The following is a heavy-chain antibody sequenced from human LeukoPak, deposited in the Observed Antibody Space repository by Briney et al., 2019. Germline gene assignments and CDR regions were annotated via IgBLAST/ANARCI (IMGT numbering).Heavy chain of an antibody. D-gene: IGHD1-1*01. J-gene: IGHJ5*02. CDR3: ARETLEGKFDP. CDR2: VYYSGST. V-gene: IGHV4-59*13. CDR1: AGSIRNYY. Sequence: ETLSHTCNISAGSIRNYYWTWFRQPPGKGLEWIGYVYYSGSTNYNPSLKSRVTISMDTSKNQFSPKLSSVTAADTAIYYCARETLEGKFDPWGQGILVTVSS.